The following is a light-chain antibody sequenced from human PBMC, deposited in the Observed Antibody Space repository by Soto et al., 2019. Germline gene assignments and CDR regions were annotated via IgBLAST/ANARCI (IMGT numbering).Light chain of an antibody. CDR3: QQYGSSSLT. Sequence: EIVLTQSPGTLSLSPGERATLSCRASQSVSSSYLAWYQQKPGQAPRLLIYGASSRATGIPDRFSGSGSGTAFALTISRLEPEDFAVYYCQQYGSSSLTFGGRTKVEIK. V-gene: IGKV3-20*01. J-gene: IGKJ4*01. CDR1: QSVSSSY. CDR2: GAS.